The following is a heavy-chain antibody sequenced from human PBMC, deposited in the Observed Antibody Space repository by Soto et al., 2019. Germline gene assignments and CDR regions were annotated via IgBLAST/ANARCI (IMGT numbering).Heavy chain of an antibody. V-gene: IGHV5-10-1*01. CDR1: GYSFTSYW. D-gene: IGHD5-18*01. CDR2: IDPSDSYT. Sequence: PGESLKISCNGSGYSFTSYWISWVRQMPGKGLEWMGRIDPSDSYTNYSPSFQGHVTISADKSISTAYLQWSSLKASDTAMYYCARWGTAMAHYYYYYGMDVWGQGTTVTVSS. CDR3: ARWGTAMAHYYYYYGMDV. J-gene: IGHJ6*02.